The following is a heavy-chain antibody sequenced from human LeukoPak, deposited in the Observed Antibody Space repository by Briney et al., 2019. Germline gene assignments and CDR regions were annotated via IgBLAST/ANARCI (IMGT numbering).Heavy chain of an antibody. Sequence: GASVNVSCKASGYPFPSYDISWVRQAPGQGLEWMGRINSYSGNTKYVPSLRGRVTMTTDTSTITTYMELRSLRSDHTAVYYCARDIAARFDFWGQGTLVTVSS. V-gene: IGHV1-18*01. CDR2: INSYSGNT. J-gene: IGHJ4*02. CDR1: GYPFPSYD. D-gene: IGHD6-6*01. CDR3: ARDIAARFDF.